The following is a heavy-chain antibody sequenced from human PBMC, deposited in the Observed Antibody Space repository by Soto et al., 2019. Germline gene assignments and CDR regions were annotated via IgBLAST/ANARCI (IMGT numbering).Heavy chain of an antibody. Sequence: GGSLRLSCAASGFTFNSYGMHWVRQAPGKGLEWVAVIRYDGINKYYADSVKGRFTISRDDSKNTVYLQMNSLRPEDTAVYYCARVRCGTCYFDAFDIWGQGTTVTVSS. CDR2: IRYDGINK. CDR1: GFTFNSYG. J-gene: IGHJ3*02. CDR3: ARVRCGTCYFDAFDI. V-gene: IGHV3-33*01. D-gene: IGHD1-1*01.